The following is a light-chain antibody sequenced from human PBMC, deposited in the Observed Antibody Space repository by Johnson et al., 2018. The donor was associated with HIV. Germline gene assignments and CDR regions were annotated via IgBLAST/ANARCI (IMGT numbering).Light chain of an antibody. CDR3: GTWDSSLSADV. CDR1: SSNIGNNY. V-gene: IGLV1-51*02. Sequence: QSALTQPPSVSAAAGQKVTISCSGSSSNIGNNYVSWYQQLPGTAPKLLIYENNKRPSGIPDRFSGSKSGTSATLGITGLQTGDEADYYCGTWDSSLSADVFGTGTKVTVL. J-gene: IGLJ1*01. CDR2: ENN.